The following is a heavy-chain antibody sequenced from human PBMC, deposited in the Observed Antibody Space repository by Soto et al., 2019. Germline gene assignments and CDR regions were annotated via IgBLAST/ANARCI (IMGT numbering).Heavy chain of an antibody. J-gene: IGHJ4*02. D-gene: IGHD3-9*01. CDR2: IYYSATT. CDR1: GGSISSSSYY. CDR3: ARHRGYYDILTGYYTELNFDY. Sequence: PSETLSLTCTVSGGSISSSSYYWGWIRQPPGKGLEGIGRIYYSATTYYNPSLKSRVTISVDTSKNQFSLKLSSVTAADTAVYYCARHRGYYDILTGYYTELNFDYWGQGTQVT. V-gene: IGHV4-39*01.